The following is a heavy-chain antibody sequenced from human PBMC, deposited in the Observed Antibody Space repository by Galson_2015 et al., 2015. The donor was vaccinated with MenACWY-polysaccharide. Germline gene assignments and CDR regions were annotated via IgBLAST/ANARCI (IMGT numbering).Heavy chain of an antibody. CDR3: ARGGKYYYDSSGYLNWFDP. J-gene: IGHJ5*02. CDR2: INTNTGNP. CDR1: GYTFTSYA. Sequence: SVKVSCKASGYTFTSYAMNWVRQAPGQGLEWMGWINTNTGNPTYAQGFTGRFVFSLDTSVSTVYLQISSLKAEDTAVYYCARGGKYYYDSSGYLNWFDPWGQGTLVTVSS. D-gene: IGHD3-22*01. V-gene: IGHV7-4-1*02.